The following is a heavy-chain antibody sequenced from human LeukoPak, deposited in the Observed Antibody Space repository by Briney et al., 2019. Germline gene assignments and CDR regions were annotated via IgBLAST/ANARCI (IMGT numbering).Heavy chain of an antibody. Sequence: SETLSLTCTVSGVPISSYSWSWIRQPPGKGLEWIGYIHYTGSTDYIPSLKSRVTISVDTSESQFSLKLSSVTAADTAVYYCARVGGPGSWYFDLWGRGTLVTVSS. CDR3: ARVGGPGSWYFDL. V-gene: IGHV4-59*01. CDR2: IHYTGST. D-gene: IGHD3-10*01. CDR1: GVPISSYS. J-gene: IGHJ2*01.